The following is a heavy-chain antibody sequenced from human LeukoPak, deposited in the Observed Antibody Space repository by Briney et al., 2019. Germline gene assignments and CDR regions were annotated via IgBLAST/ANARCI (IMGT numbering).Heavy chain of an antibody. CDR3: ARKNVGGWQTLDY. V-gene: IGHV4-34*01. D-gene: IGHD1-1*01. Sequence: SETLSRTCAVYGGAFSGYYWSWIRQPPGKGLEWIGEVNHDGSTNYNPSLKSRVIISVDTSKNQFSLKLTSVTAADTAVYYCARKNVGGWQTLDYWDQGTLITVSS. CDR1: GGAFSGYY. CDR2: VNHDGST. J-gene: IGHJ4*02.